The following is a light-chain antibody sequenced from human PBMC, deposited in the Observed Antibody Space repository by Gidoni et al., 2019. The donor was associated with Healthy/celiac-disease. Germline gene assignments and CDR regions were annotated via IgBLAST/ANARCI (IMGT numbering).Light chain of an antibody. CDR1: AVPKKY. CDR2: EDS. V-gene: IGLV3-10*01. CDR3: HSTDSSGNHRV. Sequence: SYELTQPPSVSVSPGQTARITCSGHAVPKKYPDWYQQKSRQAPVLVIYEDSKRPTGIPERFSGSSSGTMATLTISGGQVEDEADYYGHSTDSSGNHRVFGGGTKLTVL. J-gene: IGLJ2*01.